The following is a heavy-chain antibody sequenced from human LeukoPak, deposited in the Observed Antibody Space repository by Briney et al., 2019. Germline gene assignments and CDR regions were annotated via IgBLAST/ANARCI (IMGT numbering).Heavy chain of an antibody. V-gene: IGHV1-2*02. J-gene: IGHJ4*02. Sequence: ASVKVSCKASGYTFTSYDINWVRQATGQGLEWMGWINPNSGGANYAQKFQGRVTMTRDTSISTAYMELSRLRSDDTAVYYCARRMHYYDGSGYFGYYFDYWGQGTLVTVSS. CDR3: ARRMHYYDGSGYFGYYFDY. CDR2: INPNSGGA. D-gene: IGHD3-22*01. CDR1: GYTFTSYD.